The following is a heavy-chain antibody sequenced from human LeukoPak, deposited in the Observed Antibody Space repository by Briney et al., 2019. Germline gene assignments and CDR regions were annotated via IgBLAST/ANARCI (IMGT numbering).Heavy chain of an antibody. CDR1: GYSFTGYY. D-gene: IGHD1-26*01. V-gene: IGHV1-2*02. CDR3: ARVSMGATLGAFDI. Sequence: ASVKVSCKASGYSFTGYYMHWVRQAPGQGLEWMGWINPNSGGTNYAQKFQGRVTMTRDTSISTAYMELSRLRSDDTAVYYCARVSMGATLGAFDIWGQGTMVTVSS. J-gene: IGHJ3*02. CDR2: INPNSGGT.